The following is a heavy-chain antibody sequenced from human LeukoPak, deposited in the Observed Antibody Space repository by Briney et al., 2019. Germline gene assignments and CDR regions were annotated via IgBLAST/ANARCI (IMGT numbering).Heavy chain of an antibody. D-gene: IGHD6-13*01. CDR1: GFTFSSYG. Sequence: GRSLRLSCAASGFTFSSYGMHWVRQAPGKGLEWVAVIWYDGSNKYYADSVKGRFTISRDNAKNSLYLQMNSLRAEDTAVYYCARASSIAAAGSFDYWGQGTLVTVSS. V-gene: IGHV3-33*01. CDR2: IWYDGSNK. J-gene: IGHJ4*02. CDR3: ARASSIAAAGSFDY.